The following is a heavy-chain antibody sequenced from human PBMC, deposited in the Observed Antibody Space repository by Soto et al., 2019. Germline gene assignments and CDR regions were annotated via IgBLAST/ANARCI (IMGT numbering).Heavy chain of an antibody. J-gene: IGHJ3*02. D-gene: IGHD2-15*01. CDR2: INPNSGGT. CDR3: ARDRGCSGGSCYEAFDI. CDR1: GYTFTGYY. V-gene: IGHV1-2*04. Sequence: ASVKVSCKASGYTFTGYYMHWVRQAPGQGLGWMGWINPNSGGTNYAQKFQGWVTMTRDTSISTAYMELSRLRSDDTAVYYCARDRGCSGGSCYEAFDIWGQGTMVTVSS.